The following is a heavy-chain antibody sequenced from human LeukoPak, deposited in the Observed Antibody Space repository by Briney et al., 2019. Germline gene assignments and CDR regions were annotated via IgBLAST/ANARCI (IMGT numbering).Heavy chain of an antibody. J-gene: IGHJ4*02. D-gene: IGHD6-19*01. CDR1: GFTFSDYY. CDR3: ARGDWYSFDY. V-gene: IGHV3-11*01. CDR2: ISSSGNSI. Sequence: TGGSLRRSCAASGFTFSDYYMNWIRQAPGKGLEWVSYISSSGNSIYYADSVKGRFTISRDNAKNSLYMQMNSLRAEDTAVYYCARGDWYSFDYWGQGTLVTISS.